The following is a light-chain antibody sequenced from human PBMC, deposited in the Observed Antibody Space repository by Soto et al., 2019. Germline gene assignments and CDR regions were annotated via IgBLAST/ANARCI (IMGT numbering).Light chain of an antibody. V-gene: IGKV3-11*01. CDR1: QSVDTM. Sequence: EIVLTQSPASLSLSAGERVTLSCRASQSVDTMVAWYQQQVGRTPRLLIYETSNRATGVPGRFSGSGSGTDFTLTISRLEPEDFAVYFCQVRTDWPPFKYTFGQGTKLAV. J-gene: IGKJ2*01. CDR3: QVRTDWPPFKYT. CDR2: ETS.